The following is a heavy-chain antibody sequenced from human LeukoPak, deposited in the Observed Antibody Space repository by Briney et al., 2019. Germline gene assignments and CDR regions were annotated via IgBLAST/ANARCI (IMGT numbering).Heavy chain of an antibody. CDR3: ARGMVTTAVGAFDV. J-gene: IGHJ3*01. Sequence: PSETLSLTSTVSGVSINTYCWGWIRQPPGKGLEWIGYIYYTGTTNNNPSLKSRITMSVDTSRNQFSLNLKSVTAADTAVYYCARGMVTTAVGAFDVWGQGTMVTVSS. V-gene: IGHV4-59*01. CDR2: IYYTGTT. D-gene: IGHD4-17*01. CDR1: GVSINTYC.